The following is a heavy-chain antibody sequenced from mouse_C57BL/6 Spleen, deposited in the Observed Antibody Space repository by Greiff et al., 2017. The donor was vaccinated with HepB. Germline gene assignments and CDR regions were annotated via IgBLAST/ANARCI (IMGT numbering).Heavy chain of an antibody. CDR1: GYTFTDYN. Sequence: VQLQQSGPELVKPGASVKIPCKASGYTFTDYNMDWVKQSHGKSLEWIGDINPNNGGTIYNQKFKGKATLTVDKSSSTAYMELRSLTSEDTAVYYCARLRDGYYDYFDYWGQGTTLTVSS. CDR2: INPNNGGT. J-gene: IGHJ2*01. CDR3: ARLRDGYYDYFDY. D-gene: IGHD2-3*01. V-gene: IGHV1-18*01.